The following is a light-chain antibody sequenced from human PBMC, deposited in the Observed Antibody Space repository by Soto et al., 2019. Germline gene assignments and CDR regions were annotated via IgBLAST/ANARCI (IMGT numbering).Light chain of an antibody. CDR1: QSISSY. Sequence: DIQMTQSPSSLSASVGDRVTITCRASQSISSYLNWYQQKPGKAPKLLIYAASSLQSGVPSRFSGSGSGTNFTLTISSLQPEDFATYYCPQSYSNPWTFGQGTKVEIK. J-gene: IGKJ1*01. CDR2: AAS. V-gene: IGKV1-39*01. CDR3: PQSYSNPWT.